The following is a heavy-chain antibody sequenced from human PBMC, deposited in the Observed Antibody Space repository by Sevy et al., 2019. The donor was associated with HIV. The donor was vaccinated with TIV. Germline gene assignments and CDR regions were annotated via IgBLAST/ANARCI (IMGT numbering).Heavy chain of an antibody. CDR3: AKLVRDCSGGSCPGGFDY. CDR1: GFTFSSYA. Sequence: GGSLRLSCAASGFTFSSYAMSWVRQAPGKGLEWVSAISGSGGGTYYEAPVKGRFTISRDNSKNTLYLQMNSLRAEDTAVYYCAKLVRDCSGGSCPGGFDYWGQGTLVTVSS. CDR2: ISGSGGGT. J-gene: IGHJ4*02. V-gene: IGHV3-23*01. D-gene: IGHD2-15*01.